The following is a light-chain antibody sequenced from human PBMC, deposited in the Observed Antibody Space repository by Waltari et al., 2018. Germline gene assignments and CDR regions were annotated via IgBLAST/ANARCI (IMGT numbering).Light chain of an antibody. CDR1: QRISSW. CDR3: QQYNSYSRT. Sequence: DLQMTPSPSTLSASVGDRVTIPCRTSQRISSWLACYQQQPGKAPKLLIYKASSLESVVPSRVSGSGAGTEFTLTISRLQHDDFATYYCQQYNSYSRTFGQGTKLEI. J-gene: IGKJ2*01. V-gene: IGKV1-5*03. CDR2: KAS.